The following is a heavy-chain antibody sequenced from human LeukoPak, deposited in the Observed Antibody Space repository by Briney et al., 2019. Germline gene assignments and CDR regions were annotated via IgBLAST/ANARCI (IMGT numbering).Heavy chain of an antibody. CDR1: GYTFTGYY. V-gene: IGHV1-2*02. Sequence: GASVKVSSKASGYTFTGYYMHWVRQAPGQGLEWMGWINPNSGGTNYAQKFQGRVTMTRDTSISTAYMELSRLRSDDTAVYYCARALWSHSSSWGPYYYYMDVWGKGTTVTVSS. J-gene: IGHJ6*03. CDR2: INPNSGGT. CDR3: ARALWSHSSSWGPYYYYMDV. D-gene: IGHD6-13*01.